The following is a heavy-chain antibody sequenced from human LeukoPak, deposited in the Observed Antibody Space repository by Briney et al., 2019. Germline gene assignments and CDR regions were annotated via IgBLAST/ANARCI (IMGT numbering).Heavy chain of an antibody. V-gene: IGHV3-23*01. D-gene: IGHD1-7*01. CDR1: GFTFSSYA. Sequence: GGSLRLSCAASGFTFSSYAMTWVRQAPGKGLEWVSTISGSGRTTYYADSVKGRFTISRDNSKNTLYLQMNSLRAEDTVVYYCAKGDNNWNYRSGTYYYYMDVWGKGTTVTVSS. CDR3: AKGDNNWNYRSGTYYYYMDV. J-gene: IGHJ6*03. CDR2: ISGSGRTT.